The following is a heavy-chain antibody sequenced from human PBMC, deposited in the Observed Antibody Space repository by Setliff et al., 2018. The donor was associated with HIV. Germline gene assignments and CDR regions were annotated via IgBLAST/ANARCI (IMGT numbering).Heavy chain of an antibody. D-gene: IGHD1-26*01. CDR3: ARLGYSGSLVGAFDI. V-gene: IGHV4-38-2*01. Sequence: SETLSLTCAVSGYSISSGYYWGWIRQPAGKGLEWIGRMHTSGNTNYNPSLKSRVTISVDTSKNQFSLNLTSVTAADTAVYYCARLGYSGSLVGAFDIWGQGTMVTVSS. J-gene: IGHJ3*02. CDR1: GYSISSGYY. CDR2: MHTSGNT.